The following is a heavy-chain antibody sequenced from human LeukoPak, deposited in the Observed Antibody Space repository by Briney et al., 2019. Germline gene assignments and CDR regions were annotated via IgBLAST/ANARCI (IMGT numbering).Heavy chain of an antibody. V-gene: IGHV4-61*01. CDR1: GGSVSSGSYY. D-gene: IGHD5-18*01. CDR3: AREDTATYNYYYYGMDV. CDR2: IYYSGST. J-gene: IGHJ6*02. Sequence: SETLSLTCIVSGGSVSSGSYYWSWIRQPPGKGLEWIGYIYYSGSTNYNPSLKSRVTISVDTSKNQFSLKLSSVTAADTAVYYCAREDTATYNYYYYGMDVWGQGTTVTVSS.